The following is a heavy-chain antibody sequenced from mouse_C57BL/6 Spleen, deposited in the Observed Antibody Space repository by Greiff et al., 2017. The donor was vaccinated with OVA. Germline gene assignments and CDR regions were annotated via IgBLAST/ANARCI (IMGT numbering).Heavy chain of an antibody. D-gene: IGHD1-1*01. CDR2: IRSKSNNYAT. Sequence: EVKLVESGGGLVQPKGSLKLSCAASGFSFNTYAMNWVRQAPGKGLEWVARIRSKSNNYATYYADSVKDRFTISRDDSEIMLYLQMNNLKTEDTAMYYCVGGSSGAYWGQGPLVTVSA. CDR1: GFSFNTYA. CDR3: VGGSSGAY. J-gene: IGHJ3*01. V-gene: IGHV10-1*01.